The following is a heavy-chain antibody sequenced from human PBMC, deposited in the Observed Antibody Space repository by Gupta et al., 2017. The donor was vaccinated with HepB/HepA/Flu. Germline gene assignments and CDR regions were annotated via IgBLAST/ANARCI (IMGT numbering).Heavy chain of an antibody. CDR3: ARQLWSDWYFDL. CDR1: SDSISTYY. CDR2: IYYSGST. J-gene: IGHJ2*01. D-gene: IGHD3-10*01. Sequence: QVQLHLSGPGLVKPSETLSLTCTVSSDSISTYYWSWIRQPPGKGLEWIGFIYYSGSTSYNPPRKSRLTISVDTSKNQFSLKRSSVTAADTAGDYGARQLWSDWYFDLWGRGTRGTVS. V-gene: IGHV4-59*08.